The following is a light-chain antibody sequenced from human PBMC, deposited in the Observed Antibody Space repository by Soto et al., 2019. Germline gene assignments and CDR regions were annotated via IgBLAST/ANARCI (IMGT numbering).Light chain of an antibody. V-gene: IGKV1-5*03. Sequence: DFQMTQSPSTLSASVGDRVTITCRASQSISNWLAWYQQKLGKAPKLLIYKASSLESGVPSRFSVSGSGTEFTLTISSLQPDEFATYYCQQYNSYPWSFGQGTKVEIK. J-gene: IGKJ1*01. CDR2: KAS. CDR1: QSISNW. CDR3: QQYNSYPWS.